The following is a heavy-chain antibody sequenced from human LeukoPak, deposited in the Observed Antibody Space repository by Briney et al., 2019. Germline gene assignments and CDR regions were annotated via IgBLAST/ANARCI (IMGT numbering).Heavy chain of an antibody. CDR2: ISFDGSHK. D-gene: IGHD1-26*01. CDR1: GFTFSSHG. CDR3: AKRADSSGSYFPHFDY. V-gene: IGHV3-30*18. J-gene: IGHJ4*02. Sequence: GVSLRLSCAASGFTFSSHGMHWVRQAPGKGLEWVAVISFDGSHKYYADSVKGRFTISRDNSKDMVWLQMDSLRAEDTAVYYCAKRADSSGSYFPHFDYWGQGALVTVSS.